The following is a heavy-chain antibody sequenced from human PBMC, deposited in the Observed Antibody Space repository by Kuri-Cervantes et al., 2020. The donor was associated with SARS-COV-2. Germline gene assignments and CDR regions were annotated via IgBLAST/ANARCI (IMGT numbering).Heavy chain of an antibody. CDR3: ARDSPGYRPHDWWFDP. CDR1: GGSISSSRHY. CDR2: IFYSGSS. V-gene: IGHV4-39*07. J-gene: IGHJ5*02. D-gene: IGHD3-16*02. Sequence: GSLRLSCTVSGGSISSSRHYWGWIRQPPGKGLEWIVNIFYSGSSFYNPSLGSRVTTSVDTSKNQFSLRLGSVTAADTAVYYCARDSPGYRPHDWWFDPWGQGTLVTVSS.